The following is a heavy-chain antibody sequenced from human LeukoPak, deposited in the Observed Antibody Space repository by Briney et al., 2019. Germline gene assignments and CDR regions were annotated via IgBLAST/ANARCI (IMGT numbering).Heavy chain of an antibody. Sequence: GGSLRLSCAGSGFIFNNYAMHWVRQPPGKGLEWVSGISWNSGSIDYADSVKGRFTISRDNAKNTAYLEMDSLRVEDTAVYYCARAKPADFDLWGRGTLLTVSS. J-gene: IGHJ2*01. CDR2: ISWNSGSI. CDR3: ARAKPADFDL. V-gene: IGHV3-9*01. CDR1: GFIFNNYA.